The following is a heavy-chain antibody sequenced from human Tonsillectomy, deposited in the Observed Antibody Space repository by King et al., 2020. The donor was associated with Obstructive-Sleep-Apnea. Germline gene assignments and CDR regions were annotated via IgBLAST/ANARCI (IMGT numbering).Heavy chain of an antibody. CDR3: ARDRGPYCGGDCYSGWFDP. CDR1: GGSISSSSYY. Sequence: QLQESGPGLVKPSETLSLTCTVSGGSISSSSYYWGWIRQPPGKGLEWIGSIYYSGSTYYNPSLKSRVTISVDTSKNQFSLKLSSVTAADPAVYYCARDRGPYCGGDCYSGWFDPWGLGTLVTVSS. D-gene: IGHD2-21*02. CDR2: IYYSGST. V-gene: IGHV4-39*07. J-gene: IGHJ5*02.